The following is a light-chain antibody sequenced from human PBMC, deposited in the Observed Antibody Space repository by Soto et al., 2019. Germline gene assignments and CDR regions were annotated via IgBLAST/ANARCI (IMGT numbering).Light chain of an antibody. V-gene: IGLV6-57*01. CDR1: SGSIASNS. Sequence: NFMLTQPHSVSASPGKTITISCTRSSGSIASNSVQWYQQRPGSSPTTVIYEDDQRPSGVPDRFSGSIDSSSNSASLTISGLKTEDEADYYCQSYDSSNRGVFGGGTKLTVL. CDR2: EDD. CDR3: QSYDSSNRGV. J-gene: IGLJ3*02.